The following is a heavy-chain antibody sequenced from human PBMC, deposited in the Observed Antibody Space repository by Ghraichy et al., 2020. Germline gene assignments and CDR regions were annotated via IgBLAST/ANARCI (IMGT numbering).Heavy chain of an antibody. Sequence: SETLSLTCTVSGGSISSSSYYWGWIRQPPGKGLEWIGNIHYNGNTNYNPSLESRVTISLDTSRNQFSLKLNSVTAADTAFYYCARPVGGIINPHWFDPWGQGTLVTVSS. V-gene: IGHV4-39*07. D-gene: IGHD3-10*01. J-gene: IGHJ5*02. CDR1: GGSISSSSYY. CDR2: IHYNGNT. CDR3: ARPVGGIINPHWFDP.